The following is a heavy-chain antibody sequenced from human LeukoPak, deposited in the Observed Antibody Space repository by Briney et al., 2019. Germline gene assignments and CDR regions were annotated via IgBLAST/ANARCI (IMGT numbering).Heavy chain of an antibody. V-gene: IGHV3-21*04. CDR3: AREMYSGMYNDAFDI. D-gene: IGHD1-26*01. CDR1: GFSFSSYI. Sequence: GGSLRLSCAASGFSFSSYIMNWVRQAPGKGLEWVSSISSDSSDIYNADSVKGRFTISRDNSKNTLYLQMNNLRAEDTAMYYCAREMYSGMYNDAFDIWGQGTKVTVSS. CDR2: ISSDSSDI. J-gene: IGHJ3*02.